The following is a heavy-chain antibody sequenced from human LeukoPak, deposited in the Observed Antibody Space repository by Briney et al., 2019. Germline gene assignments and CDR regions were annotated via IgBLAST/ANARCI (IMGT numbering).Heavy chain of an antibody. D-gene: IGHD5-18*01. CDR1: GGSISSYY. V-gene: IGHV4-59*01. J-gene: IGHJ4*02. Sequence: SETLSLTCTVSGGSISSYYWSWIRQPPGKGLEWIGYIYYSGSTNYNPSLKSRVTISLDTSKNQFSLKLSSVTAADTAVYYCARGHSYGYLSLDYWGQGTLVTVSS. CDR3: ARGHSYGYLSLDY. CDR2: IYYSGST.